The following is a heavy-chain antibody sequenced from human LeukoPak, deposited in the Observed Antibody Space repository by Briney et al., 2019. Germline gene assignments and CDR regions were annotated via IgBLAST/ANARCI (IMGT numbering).Heavy chain of an antibody. D-gene: IGHD3-3*01. CDR2: INPNSGGT. CDR1: GYTFTGYY. Sequence: ASVKVSCKASGYTFTGYYMHWVRQAPGQGFEWMGWINPNSGGTNYAQKFQGRVTMTRDTSISTAYMELSRLRSDDTAVYYCARGYDFWSGYPQDNWFDPWGQGTLVTVSS. V-gene: IGHV1-2*02. CDR3: ARGYDFWSGYPQDNWFDP. J-gene: IGHJ5*02.